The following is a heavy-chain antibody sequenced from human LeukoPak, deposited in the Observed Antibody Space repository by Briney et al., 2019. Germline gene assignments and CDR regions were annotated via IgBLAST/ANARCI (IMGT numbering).Heavy chain of an antibody. D-gene: IGHD6-6*01. CDR3: ATEYSSSSRRGYWYFDL. J-gene: IGHJ2*01. V-gene: IGHV3-23*01. Sequence: GGSLRLSCAASGFTFSSYAMSWVRQAPGKGLEWVSAISGSGGSTYYADSVKGRFTISRDNSKNTLYLQMNSLGAEDTAVYYCATEYSSSSRRGYWYFDLWGRGTLVTVSS. CDR2: ISGSGGST. CDR1: GFTFSSYA.